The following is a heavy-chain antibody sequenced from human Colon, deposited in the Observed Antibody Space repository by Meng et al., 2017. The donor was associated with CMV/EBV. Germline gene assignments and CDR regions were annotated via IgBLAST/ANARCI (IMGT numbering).Heavy chain of an antibody. D-gene: IGHD5-24*01. CDR3: AKREASASLDY. CDR1: GFNFNSYG. V-gene: IGHV3-30*02. J-gene: IGHJ4*02. Sequence: GGSLRPSCAASGFNFNSYGMHWVRQTPGKGLEWVAFIRFDGKDQYYSDSVKGRFTISRDNAMSTLYLQMDGLRPDDSAVYYCAKREASASLDYWGQGTLVTVSS. CDR2: IRFDGKDQ.